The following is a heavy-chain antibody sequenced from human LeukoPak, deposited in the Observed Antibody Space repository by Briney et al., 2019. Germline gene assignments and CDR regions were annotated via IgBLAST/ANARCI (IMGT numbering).Heavy chain of an antibody. CDR2: INHSGST. CDR1: GGSFSDYY. CDR3: AKRSSWYFSNWFDP. J-gene: IGHJ5*02. V-gene: IGHV4-34*01. D-gene: IGHD6-13*01. Sequence: SETLSLTCAVYGGSFSDYYWSWIRQPPGKGLEWIGEINHSGSTNYNPSLKSRVTISVDTSKNQFSLKLSSVTAADTAVYYCAKRSSWYFSNWFDPWGQGTLVTVSS.